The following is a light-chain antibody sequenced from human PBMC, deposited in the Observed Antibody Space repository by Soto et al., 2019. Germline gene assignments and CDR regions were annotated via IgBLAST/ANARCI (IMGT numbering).Light chain of an antibody. Sequence: DIQMTQSPSTLSASVGDRVTITCRASQSVANRLAWYHQRPGKAPKLLIYDASSLESGVPSRFSGSGSGTEFTLTISSLQPDDFATYYCQQYSSSSYSFGQGTKLEVK. J-gene: IGKJ2*03. V-gene: IGKV1-5*01. CDR1: QSVANR. CDR2: DAS. CDR3: QQYSSSSYS.